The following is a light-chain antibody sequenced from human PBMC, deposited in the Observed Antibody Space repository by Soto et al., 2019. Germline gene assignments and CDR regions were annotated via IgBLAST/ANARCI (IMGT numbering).Light chain of an antibody. Sequence: QSAVTQAPSVSGTPGQRVTISCSGSSSNIESNWVYWYQQLPGTAPKLLIYNNNQRPSGIPDRFSGSKSGNTASLTVSGLQTEDEADYYCSSYAGVKNFVVFGGGTKLTVL. V-gene: IGLV1-44*01. CDR3: SSYAGVKNFVV. J-gene: IGLJ2*01. CDR2: NNN. CDR1: SSNIESNW.